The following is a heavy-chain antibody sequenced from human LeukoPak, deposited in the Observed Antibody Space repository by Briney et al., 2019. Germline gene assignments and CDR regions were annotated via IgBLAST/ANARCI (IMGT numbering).Heavy chain of an antibody. D-gene: IGHD2-2*02. V-gene: IGHV4-31*03. CDR2: IYYSGST. J-gene: IGHJ5*02. CDR3: ARSSTYCSSTSCYSGDWFDP. CDR1: GGSISSGGYY. Sequence: ASQTLPLTCTVSGGSISSGGYYWSWIRQHPGKGLEWIGYIYYSGSTYYNPSLKSRVTISVDTSKNQFSLKLSSVTAADTAVYYCARSSTYCSSTSCYSGDWFDPWGQGTLVTVSS.